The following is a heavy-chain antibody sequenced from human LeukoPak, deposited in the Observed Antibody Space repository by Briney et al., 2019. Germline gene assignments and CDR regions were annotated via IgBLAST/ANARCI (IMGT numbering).Heavy chain of an antibody. D-gene: IGHD6-19*01. Sequence: SETLSLTCTVSGGSISSSSYYWGWIRQPPGKGLEWIGSIYFSGSTYYNPSLKSRVTISVDTSKNQFSLKLSSVTAADTAVYYCARHSSGWYWFDYWGQGTLVTVPS. CDR2: IYFSGST. CDR3: ARHSSGWYWFDY. CDR1: GGSISSSSYY. V-gene: IGHV4-39*01. J-gene: IGHJ4*02.